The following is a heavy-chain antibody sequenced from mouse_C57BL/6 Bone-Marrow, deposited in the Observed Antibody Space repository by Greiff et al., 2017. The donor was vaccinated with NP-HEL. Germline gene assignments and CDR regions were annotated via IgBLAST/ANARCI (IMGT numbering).Heavy chain of an antibody. Sequence: QVQLKQPGAELVKPGASVKLSCKASGYTFTSSWMNWVKQRPGKGLEWIGRIYPGDGDTNYNGKFKGKATLTADKSSSTAYMQLSSLTSEDSAVYFCAHYYGSSYPAWFAYWGQGTLVTVSA. CDR2: IYPGDGDT. CDR3: AHYYGSSYPAWFAY. D-gene: IGHD1-1*01. CDR1: GYTFTSSW. J-gene: IGHJ3*01. V-gene: IGHV1-82*01.